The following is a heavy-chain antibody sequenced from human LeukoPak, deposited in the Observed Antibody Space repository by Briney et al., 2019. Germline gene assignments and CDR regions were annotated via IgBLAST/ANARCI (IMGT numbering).Heavy chain of an antibody. CDR3: ARAPGYCSSTSCYAGYFDY. J-gene: IGHJ4*02. Sequence: SETLSLTCAVYGGSFSGYYWSWIRQPPGKGLEWIGEINHSGSTNYNPSLKSRVTISVDTPKNQFSLKLSSVTAADTAVYYCARAPGYCSSTSCYAGYFDYWGQGTLVTVSS. CDR1: GGSFSGYY. V-gene: IGHV4-34*01. CDR2: INHSGST. D-gene: IGHD2-2*01.